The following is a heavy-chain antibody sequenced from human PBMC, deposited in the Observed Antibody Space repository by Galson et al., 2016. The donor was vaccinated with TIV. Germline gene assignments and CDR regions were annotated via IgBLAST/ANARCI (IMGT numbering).Heavy chain of an antibody. J-gene: IGHJ5*02. V-gene: IGHV4-4*07. CDR1: GGSISSYY. CDR3: SRQSLAVAGAAFDP. CDR2: IYSGGST. Sequence: SETLSLTCTVSGGSISSYYWSWIRQPAGKGLEWIGRIYSGGSTKYNTSLKSRVTMSVDTSKNQFSLNLKSVTAADTTVYSCSRQSLAVAGAAFDPWGQGTLVTVSS. D-gene: IGHD6-19*01.